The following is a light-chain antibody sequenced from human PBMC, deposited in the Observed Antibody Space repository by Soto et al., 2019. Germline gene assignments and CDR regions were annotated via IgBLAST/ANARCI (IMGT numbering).Light chain of an antibody. CDR3: QQRVDWPPLT. CDR2: DTS. CDR1: QSINNY. Sequence: EVVLTQSPATLSLSPGERATLSCRASQSINNYLAWFQQKPGQAPRLLIYDTSNRATGIPARFSGSGSGTDFTLTISSLEPEDVAVYYCQQRVDWPPLTFGGGTKVEIK. V-gene: IGKV3-11*01. J-gene: IGKJ4*01.